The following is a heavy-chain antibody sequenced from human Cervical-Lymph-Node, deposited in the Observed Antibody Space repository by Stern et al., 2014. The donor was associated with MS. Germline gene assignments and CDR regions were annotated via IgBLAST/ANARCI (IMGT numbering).Heavy chain of an antibody. J-gene: IGHJ4*02. CDR2: IRTKPNNYAT. CDR3: KTKEY. CDR1: GFIFSASA. Sequence: EVQLVESGGGLVQPGGSLKLSCAASGFIFSASAMHWVRQASGKGLEWVGRIRTKPNNYATIYDASVKGRFTISRDDSENTVFLQMNNPKIEDTAVYYCKTKEYWGQGTLVTVSS. V-gene: IGHV3-73*01.